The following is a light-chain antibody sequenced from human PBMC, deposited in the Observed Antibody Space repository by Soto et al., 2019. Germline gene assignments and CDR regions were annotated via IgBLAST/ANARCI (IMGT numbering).Light chain of an antibody. CDR3: NSYTSSSTYV. CDR1: SSDVGGSNY. CDR2: DVS. J-gene: IGLJ1*01. V-gene: IGLV2-14*03. Sequence: QSALTQPASVSGSPGQSITISCTGTSSDVGGSNYVSWYQQHPGKAPKLIIFDVSHRPSGFSNRFSGSKSGNTASLTISGIQAEDEADYYCNSYTSSSTYVFGSGTKVTVL.